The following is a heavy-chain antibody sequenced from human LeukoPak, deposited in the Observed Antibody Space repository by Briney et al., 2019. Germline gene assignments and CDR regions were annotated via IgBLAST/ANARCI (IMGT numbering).Heavy chain of an antibody. CDR1: GFTFSNYA. Sequence: GGSLRLSCAASGFTFSNYAMHWVRQAPGKGLEWVAVISYDGSNKYYADSVKGRFTISRDNAKNTLYLEMIRLRAEDTAVYYCARDNAYMLDYWGQGTQVTVSS. V-gene: IGHV3-30-3*01. CDR3: ARDNAYMLDY. D-gene: IGHD5-24*01. CDR2: ISYDGSNK. J-gene: IGHJ4*02.